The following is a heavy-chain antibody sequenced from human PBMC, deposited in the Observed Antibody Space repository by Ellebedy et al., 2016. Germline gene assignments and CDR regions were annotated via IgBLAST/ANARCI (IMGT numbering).Heavy chain of an antibody. V-gene: IGHV3-23*01. CDR2: ISGSGDGT. D-gene: IGHD3-22*01. CDR3: ARDLSYYYDSTGCYFD. Sequence: GGSLRLXXAASGFTFGSYAMKWVRQAPGKGLEWVSAISGSGDGTYYADSVKGRFTISRDNSKSTLFLHLNSLRAEDTAVYYCARDLSYYYDSTGCYFDWGQGTLVTVSS. CDR1: GFTFGSYA. J-gene: IGHJ4*02.